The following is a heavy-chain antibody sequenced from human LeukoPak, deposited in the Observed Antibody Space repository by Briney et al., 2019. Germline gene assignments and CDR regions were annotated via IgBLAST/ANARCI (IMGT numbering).Heavy chain of an antibody. D-gene: IGHD6-13*01. Sequence: ASVKVSCKASGYTFTSYDINWVRQATGQGLEWMGWMNPNSGNTGYAQKFQGRVTMTRNTSISTAYMELSSLRSEDTAVYYCARVRPANSSWDGDYWGQGTLVTVSS. CDR1: GYTFTSYD. J-gene: IGHJ4*01. CDR3: ARVRPANSSWDGDY. CDR2: MNPNSGNT. V-gene: IGHV1-8*01.